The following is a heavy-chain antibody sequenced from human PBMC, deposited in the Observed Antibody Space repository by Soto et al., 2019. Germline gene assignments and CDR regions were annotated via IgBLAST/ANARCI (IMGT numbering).Heavy chain of an antibody. D-gene: IGHD6-6*01. CDR3: ARGHSTSGYDS. J-gene: IGHJ4*02. Sequence: SETRSLTCSVYGASFSGYYWSWIRQSPGKGLEWIGEIHHSGSTHYNPSLKSRLTFSIDESQSQFYMMLTSVTAADTALYFCARGHSTSGYDSWGQGSLVTVSS. V-gene: IGHV4-34*01. CDR2: IHHSGST. CDR1: GASFSGYY.